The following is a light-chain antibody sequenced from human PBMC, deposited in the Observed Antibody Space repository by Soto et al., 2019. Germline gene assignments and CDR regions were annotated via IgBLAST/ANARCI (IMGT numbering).Light chain of an antibody. CDR1: STDVGGYNY. V-gene: IGLV2-14*01. J-gene: IGLJ1*01. CDR3: GSYSSTDTPCV. Sequence: QSVMAQPSYVSGSPGQSITISCTGTSTDVGGYNYVSWYQHHSGKAPKLLIYEVTNRPSGISDRFSGSKSVNTASLTISGLQAEDESDYYCGSYSSTDTPCVFGTGTKLTVL. CDR2: EVT.